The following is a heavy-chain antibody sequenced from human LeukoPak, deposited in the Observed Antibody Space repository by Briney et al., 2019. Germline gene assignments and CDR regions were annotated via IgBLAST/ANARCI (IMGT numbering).Heavy chain of an antibody. D-gene: IGHD3-3*01. CDR3: ARRYENYDFWSGPLTTEYYFDY. V-gene: IGHV1-18*01. Sequence: ASVKVSCKASGYTFTSYGISWVRQAPGQGLEWMGWISAYNVNTNYAQKFQGRVTMTTDTSTSTAYMELRSLRSDDTAVYYCARRYENYDFWSGPLTTEYYFDYWGQGTLVTVSS. CDR2: ISAYNVNT. CDR1: GYTFTSYG. J-gene: IGHJ4*02.